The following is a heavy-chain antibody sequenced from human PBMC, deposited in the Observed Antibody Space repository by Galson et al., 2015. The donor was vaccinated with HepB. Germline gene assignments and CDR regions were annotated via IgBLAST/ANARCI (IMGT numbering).Heavy chain of an antibody. Sequence: SLRLSCAASGFTFSNAWMSWVRQAPGKGLEWVGRIKSKTDGGTTDYAAPVKGRFTISRDDSKNTLYLQMNSLKTEDTAVYYCTITLRDGYNVLYTFDYWGQGTLVTVSS. J-gene: IGHJ4*02. CDR3: TITLRDGYNVLYTFDY. V-gene: IGHV3-15*01. CDR1: GFTFSNAW. CDR2: IKSKTDGGTT. D-gene: IGHD5-24*01.